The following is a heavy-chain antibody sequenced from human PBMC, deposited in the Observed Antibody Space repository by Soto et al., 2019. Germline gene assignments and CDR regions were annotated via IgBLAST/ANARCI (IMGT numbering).Heavy chain of an antibody. Sequence: QVQLQQWGAGLLKPSETLSLTCAVYDGSFSGYYWSWIRQPPGKGLEWIGEINHSGSTNYNPSLKSRVTISADTSKNQFSLKLSSVTAADTAVYYCARIGSGREWGWFDPWGQGTLVTVSS. CDR1: DGSFSGYY. J-gene: IGHJ5*02. D-gene: IGHD3-10*01. CDR3: ARIGSGREWGWFDP. CDR2: INHSGST. V-gene: IGHV4-34*01.